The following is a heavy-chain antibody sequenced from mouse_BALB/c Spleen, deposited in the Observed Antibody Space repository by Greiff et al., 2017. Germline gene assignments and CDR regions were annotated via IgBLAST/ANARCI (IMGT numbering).Heavy chain of an antibody. V-gene: IGHV1-14*01. CDR3: ARQGLGRGYYFDY. J-gene: IGHJ2*01. D-gene: IGHD4-1*01. CDR2: INPYNDGT. Sequence: HLVESGPELVKPGASVKMSCKASGYTFTSYVMHWVKQKPGQGLEWIGYINPYNDGTKYNEKFKGKATLTSDKSSSTAYMELSSLTSEDSAVYYCARQGLGRGYYFDYWGQGTTLTVSS. CDR1: GYTFTSYV.